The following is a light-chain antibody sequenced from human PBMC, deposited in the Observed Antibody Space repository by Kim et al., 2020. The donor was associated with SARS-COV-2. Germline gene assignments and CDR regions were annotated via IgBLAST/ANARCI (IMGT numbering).Light chain of an antibody. V-gene: IGLV4-69*01. CDR1: SGHNNYA. Sequence: VKLTCTLSSGHNNYAIAWHQQQPEKGPRYLMKLSSDGRHTKGDGIPDRFSGSSSGAERYLTISSLQSADEADYYCQTWGTDTDVVFGGGTQLTVL. CDR3: QTWGTDTDVV. CDR2: LSSDGRH. J-gene: IGLJ2*01.